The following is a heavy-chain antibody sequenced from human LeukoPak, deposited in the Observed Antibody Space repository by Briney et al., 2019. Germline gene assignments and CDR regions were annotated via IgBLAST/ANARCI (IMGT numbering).Heavy chain of an antibody. CDR3: ATDLLSGYNSLDY. V-gene: IGHV1-24*01. D-gene: IGHD5-12*01. CDR2: FDPEDGET. CDR1: GYTLTELS. Sequence: GASVKVSCKVSGYTLTELSMHWVRQAPGKGLESMGGFDPEDGETVYAQKFQGRVTMTEDTSTDTAYMELSSLRSEDTAVYYCATDLLSGYNSLDYWGQGTLVTVSS. J-gene: IGHJ4*02.